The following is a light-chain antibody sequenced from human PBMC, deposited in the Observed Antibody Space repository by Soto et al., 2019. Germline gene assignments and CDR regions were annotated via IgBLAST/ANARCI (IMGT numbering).Light chain of an antibody. CDR1: QSVSSSY. Sequence: EIVLTQSPGTLSLSPGERATLSCRASQSVSSSYLAWYRQKPGQAPRLLIYGASSRATGIPDRFSGSGSGTDSTLTISRLEPEDFAVYYCQQYGSSPTTFGQGTKVDIK. CDR2: GAS. CDR3: QQYGSSPTT. V-gene: IGKV3-20*01. J-gene: IGKJ1*01.